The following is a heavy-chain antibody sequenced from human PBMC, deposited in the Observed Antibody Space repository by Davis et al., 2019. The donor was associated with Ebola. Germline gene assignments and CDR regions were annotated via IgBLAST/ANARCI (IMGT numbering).Heavy chain of an antibody. CDR3: ARTYYYDSGSYYKYYYGMDV. D-gene: IGHD3-10*01. J-gene: IGHJ6*02. CDR2: INPSGGST. V-gene: IGHV1-46*01. CDR1: GYTFTSYY. Sequence: ASVKVSCKASGYTFTSYYMHWVRQAPGQGLEWMGIINPSGGSTSYAQKFQGRVTMTRDTSTSTVYMELSSLRSEDTAVYYCARTYYYDSGSYYKYYYGMDVWGQGTTVTVSS.